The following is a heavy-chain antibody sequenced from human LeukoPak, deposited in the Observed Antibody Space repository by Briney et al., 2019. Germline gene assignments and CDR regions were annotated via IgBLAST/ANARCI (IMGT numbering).Heavy chain of an antibody. V-gene: IGHV3-15*01. CDR3: TRIRFLEWFLDY. J-gene: IGHJ4*02. CDR1: GLTFSNAW. D-gene: IGHD3-3*01. CDR2: IKSKTDGETT. Sequence: SGGSLRLSCAASGLTFSNAWMSWVRQAPGKGLEWGGRIKSKTDGETTDYAAPVKGRFTISRDDSKNTLYLQMNSLKTEDTAVYYCTRIRFLEWFLDYWGQGTLVTVSS.